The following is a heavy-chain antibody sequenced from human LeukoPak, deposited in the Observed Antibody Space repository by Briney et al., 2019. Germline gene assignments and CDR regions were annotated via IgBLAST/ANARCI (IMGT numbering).Heavy chain of an antibody. CDR3: ARGGAGVRGVIGGTGYFDY. J-gene: IGHJ4*02. CDR1: GYTFTNYD. D-gene: IGHD3-10*01. CDR2: INPSGGST. Sequence: GASVKVSCTSSGYTFTNYDISWVRQAPGQGLEWMGIINPSGGSTSYAQKFQGRVTMTRDMSTSTVYMELSSLRSEDTAVYYCARGGAGVRGVIGGTGYFDYWGQGTLVTVSS. V-gene: IGHV1-46*01.